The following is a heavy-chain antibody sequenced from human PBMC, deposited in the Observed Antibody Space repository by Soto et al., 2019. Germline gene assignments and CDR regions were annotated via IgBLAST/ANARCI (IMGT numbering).Heavy chain of an antibody. V-gene: IGHV1-69*06. CDR3: AGGRAVGSRVYYYYRIGV. Sequence: QVQLVQSGAEVKKPGSSVKVSCKASGGTFSSYAISWVRQAPGQGLEWMGGIIPIFGTANYAQKFQGRVTITADKSKRTAYMGVSRLGFEDTGVDYWAGGRAVGSRVYYYYRIGVWGQGATVTVFS. D-gene: IGHD6-19*01. CDR1: GGTFSSYA. CDR2: IIPIFGTA. J-gene: IGHJ6*02.